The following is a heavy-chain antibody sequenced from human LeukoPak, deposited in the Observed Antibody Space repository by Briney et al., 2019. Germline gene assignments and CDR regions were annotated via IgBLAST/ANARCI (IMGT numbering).Heavy chain of an antibody. D-gene: IGHD3-10*01. J-gene: IGHJ6*03. Sequence: TSVKVSCKASGYTFTSYAMNWVRQAPGQGLEWMGWINTNTGNPTYAQGFTGRFVFSLDTSVSTAYLQISSLKAEDTAVYYCARNPLAYYYGSGSYHTPHMDVWGKGTTVTVSS. CDR1: GYTFTSYA. CDR2: INTNTGNP. CDR3: ARNPLAYYYGSGSYHTPHMDV. V-gene: IGHV7-4-1*02.